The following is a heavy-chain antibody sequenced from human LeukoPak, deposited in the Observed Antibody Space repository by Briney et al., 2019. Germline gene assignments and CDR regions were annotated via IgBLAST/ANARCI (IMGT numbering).Heavy chain of an antibody. Sequence: GASVKVSCKASGYTFTGYYMHWVRQAPVQGLEWMGWINPNSGGTNYAQKFQGRVTMTRDTSISTAYMELSRLRSDDTAVYYCYGDYLGYNYYYGMDVWGQGTTVTVSS. CDR1: GYTFTGYY. V-gene: IGHV1-2*02. CDR2: INPNSGGT. J-gene: IGHJ6*02. D-gene: IGHD4-17*01. CDR3: YGDYLGYNYYYGMDV.